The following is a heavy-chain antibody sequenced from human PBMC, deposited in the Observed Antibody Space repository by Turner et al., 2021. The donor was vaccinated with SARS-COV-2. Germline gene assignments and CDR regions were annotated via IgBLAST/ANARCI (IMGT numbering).Heavy chain of an antibody. V-gene: IGHV4-39*01. CDR1: GGSISSSSYY. Sequence: QLQLQESGPGLVKPSETLSLTCTVSGGSISSSSYYWGWIRQPPGKGLEWIGSIYYSGSTYSTPSLKSRVTISVDTSKNQFSLKLSSVTAADTAVYYCARLVRRAEYYFDYWGQGTLVTVSS. D-gene: IGHD3-10*01. CDR2: IYYSGST. CDR3: ARLVRRAEYYFDY. J-gene: IGHJ4*02.